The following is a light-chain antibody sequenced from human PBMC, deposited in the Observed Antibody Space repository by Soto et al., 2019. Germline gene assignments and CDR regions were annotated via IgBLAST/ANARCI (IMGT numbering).Light chain of an antibody. V-gene: IGKV3-20*01. CDR2: DAS. J-gene: IGKJ5*01. CDR1: QSVSSY. Sequence: VLTPSPGTLSLPPGEGAPLSCKVSQSVSSYLAWYQQKPGQAPRLLIYDASNRATGIPARFSGSGSGTDFTLTISRLEPEDFAVYYCQQYGRSITFGQGTRLEIK. CDR3: QQYGRSIT.